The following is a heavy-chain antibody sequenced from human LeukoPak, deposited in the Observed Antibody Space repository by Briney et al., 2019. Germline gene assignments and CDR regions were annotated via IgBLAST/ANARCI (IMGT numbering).Heavy chain of an antibody. CDR2: ISYDGSNK. CDR1: GFTFSSYA. J-gene: IGHJ4*02. V-gene: IGHV3-30-3*01. Sequence: GGSLRLSCAASGFTFSSYAMHWVRQAPGKGLEWVAVISYDGSNKYYADSVKGRFTISGDNSKNTLYLQMNSLRAEDTAVYYCARDGTDYGDYVRCFDYWGQGTLVTVSS. D-gene: IGHD4-17*01. CDR3: ARDGTDYGDYVRCFDY.